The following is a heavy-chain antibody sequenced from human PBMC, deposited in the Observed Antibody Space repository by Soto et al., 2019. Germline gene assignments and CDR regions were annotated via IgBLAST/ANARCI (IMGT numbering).Heavy chain of an antibody. CDR1: GGSISSSSYY. CDR2: IFYSGST. D-gene: IGHD3-10*01. CDR3: ARQTLDPKPRKLWFGDQKKDYYMDV. J-gene: IGHJ6*03. V-gene: IGHV4-39*01. Sequence: SETLSLTCTVSGGSISSSSYYWGWIRQPPGKGLEWIGSIFYSGSTNYNPSLKSRVTISVDTSKNQFSLKLRSVTAADMAMYYCARQTLDPKPRKLWFGDQKKDYYMDVWGKGTTVTVSS.